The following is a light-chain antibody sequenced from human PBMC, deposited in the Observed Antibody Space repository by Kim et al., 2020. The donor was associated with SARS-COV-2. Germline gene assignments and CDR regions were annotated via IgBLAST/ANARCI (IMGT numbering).Light chain of an antibody. CDR2: DVI. V-gene: IGLV2-11*01. Sequence: QSALTQPRSVSWSPGQSVTISCTGTSSDVGGYNFVSWYQQHPGKAPRLMMFDVIKRPSGVPDRFSGSKSGNTASLTISGLQAEDEADYYCCSYYGGTHTVVFGGGTQLTVL. J-gene: IGLJ2*01. CDR3: CSYYGGTHTVV. CDR1: SSDVGGYNF.